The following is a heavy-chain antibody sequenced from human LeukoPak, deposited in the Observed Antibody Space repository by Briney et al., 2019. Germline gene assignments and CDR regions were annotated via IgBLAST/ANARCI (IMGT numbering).Heavy chain of an antibody. CDR2: ISGSGSST. D-gene: IGHD3-16*01. CDR1: GFTFSSYA. Sequence: PGRSLRLSCAASGFTFSSYAMSWVRQAPGKGLEWVSAISGSGSSTYNADSVKGRFTISRDNSKKTLYLQMNSLRAEDTAVYYCAKERRPDETYYESTPDYWGQGTLVTVSS. J-gene: IGHJ4*02. CDR3: AKERRPDETYYESTPDY. V-gene: IGHV3-23*01.